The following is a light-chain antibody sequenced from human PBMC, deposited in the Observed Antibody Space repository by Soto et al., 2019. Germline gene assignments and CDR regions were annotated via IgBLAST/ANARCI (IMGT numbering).Light chain of an antibody. CDR1: SSDVGGYNY. CDR3: SSYTSSSTYV. V-gene: IGLV2-14*03. J-gene: IGLJ1*01. CDR2: EVS. Sequence: QSALTQPASVSGSPGQSITISCTGTSSDVGGYNYVSWYQQHPGKAPKLMIYEVSKRPSGVSSHFSGSKSGNTASLTISGLQAEDEADYYCSSYTSSSTYVFGTGTKLTVL.